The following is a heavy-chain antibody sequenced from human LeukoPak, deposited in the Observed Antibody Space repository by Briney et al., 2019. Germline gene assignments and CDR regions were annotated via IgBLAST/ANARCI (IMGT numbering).Heavy chain of an antibody. CDR2: ISGSGGST. Sequence: GGSLRLSCAASGFTFSSYAMSWVRQAPGKGLEWVSAISGSGGSTYYADSVKGRFTISRDNSMNTLYLQMNSLRAEDTAVYYCAKRSDTSGYNMIDYWGQGTLVTVSS. D-gene: IGHD3-22*01. CDR3: AKRSDTSGYNMIDY. J-gene: IGHJ4*02. V-gene: IGHV3-23*01. CDR1: GFTFSSYA.